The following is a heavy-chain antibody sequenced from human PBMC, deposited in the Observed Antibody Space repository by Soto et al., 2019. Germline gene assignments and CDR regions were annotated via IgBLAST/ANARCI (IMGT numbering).Heavy chain of an antibody. V-gene: IGHV3-43*01. J-gene: IGHJ4*02. CDR3: ASSPGDY. Sequence: EAHLVESGGAVVQPGGSLRLSCVASGFIFDDHNMYWVRQASDQGLEWVSLISWDGETTYYADSVKGRFTISRDNSKNSLYLQMNGVTTEDSVLYYCASSPGDYWGQGTLVTVAS. CDR1: GFIFDDHN. CDR2: ISWDGETT.